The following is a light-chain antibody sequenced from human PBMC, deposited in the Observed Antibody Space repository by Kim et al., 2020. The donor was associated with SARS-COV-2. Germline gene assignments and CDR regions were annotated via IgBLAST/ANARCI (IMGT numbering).Light chain of an antibody. Sequence: DIQMTQSPSSLSASVGDRVTITCRASQGISNYLAWNQQKPGKVPKLLIYAASALRSGVPSRFSGSGSGTAFTLTITSRQPEVVAVYYCKQCKSHPWTFGHETKMDIK. V-gene: IGKV1-27*01. CDR1: QGISNY. J-gene: IGKJ1*01. CDR3: KQCKSHPWT. CDR2: AAS.